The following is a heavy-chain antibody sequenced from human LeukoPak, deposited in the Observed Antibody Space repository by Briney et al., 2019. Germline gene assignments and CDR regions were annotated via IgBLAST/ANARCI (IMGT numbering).Heavy chain of an antibody. CDR2: SATGT. D-gene: IGHD3-22*01. J-gene: IGHJ3*01. V-gene: IGHV3-23*01. CDR3: AKPWRYYDTSGYYAFDV. CDR1: GFTFSNYA. Sequence: TGGSLRLSCADSGFTFSNYAMSWVRQAPGKGLEWVSSSATGTDYADSVKGRFTISRDNPKNTLYLQMNSLRAEDTAVYYCAKPWRYYDTSGYYAFDVWGQGTMVTVSS.